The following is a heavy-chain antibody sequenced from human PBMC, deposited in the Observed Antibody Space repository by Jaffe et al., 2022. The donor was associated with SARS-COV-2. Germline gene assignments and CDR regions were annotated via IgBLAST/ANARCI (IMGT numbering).Heavy chain of an antibody. CDR2: INQDESDR. CDR3: ARGHFGMDI. J-gene: IGHJ6*02. V-gene: IGHV3-7*03. Sequence: EVQLVVSGGGSVQPGGSLRLSCLASRFSFSQSWMTWVRQAPGKGPEWVANINQDESDRNYADSVKGRFTISRDNAKNSLYLQMNSLKVEDTAVYYCARGHFGMDIWGQGTTVTVSS. CDR1: RFSFSQSW.